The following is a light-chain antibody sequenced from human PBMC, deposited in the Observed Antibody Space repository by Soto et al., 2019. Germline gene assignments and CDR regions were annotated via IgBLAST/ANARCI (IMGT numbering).Light chain of an antibody. Sequence: ETVMTQSPATLSVSPGERATLSCRASQSVSSNLAWYQQKPGQAPRLLIYGASTRATGIPTRFSGRRSGTEFTLTISRLQSDDFALYYCQQYHDWPPWTFGQGTKVEVK. CDR1: QSVSSN. V-gene: IGKV3-15*01. CDR2: GAS. J-gene: IGKJ1*01. CDR3: QQYHDWPPWT.